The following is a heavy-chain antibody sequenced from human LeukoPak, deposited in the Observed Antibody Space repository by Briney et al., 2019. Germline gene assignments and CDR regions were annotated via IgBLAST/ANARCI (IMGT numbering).Heavy chain of an antibody. D-gene: IGHD3-3*01. Sequence: PGGSLRLSCAASGFTFSGDWMTWVRQAPGKGLEWVGRIKSKGAGGTTDYAAPVKGRFTISRDDSKDTLFLQMTSLKTDDTAVYYCSRHAWFGVQISGGEALDIWGQGTMVTVSS. CDR2: IKSKGAGGTT. J-gene: IGHJ3*02. CDR3: SRHAWFGVQISGGEALDI. CDR1: GFTFSGDW. V-gene: IGHV3-15*01.